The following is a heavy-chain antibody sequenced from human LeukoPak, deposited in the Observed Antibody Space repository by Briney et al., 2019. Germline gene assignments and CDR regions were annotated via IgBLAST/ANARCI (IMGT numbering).Heavy chain of an antibody. CDR2: INHSGST. D-gene: IGHD6-13*01. CDR3: ARGSRTYYFDY. Sequence: PSETLSLTCAVYGGSFSGYYWSWIRQPPGKGLEWIGEINHSGSTNYNPSLKSRVTISVDTSKNQFSLKLSSVTAAATAVYYCARGSRTYYFDYWGQGTLVTVSS. V-gene: IGHV4-34*01. CDR1: GGSFSGYY. J-gene: IGHJ4*02.